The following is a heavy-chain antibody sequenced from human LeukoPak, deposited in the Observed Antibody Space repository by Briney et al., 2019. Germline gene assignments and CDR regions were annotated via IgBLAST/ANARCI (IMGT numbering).Heavy chain of an antibody. CDR3: ARVPTTGPRYSSSWYRIYFDY. J-gene: IGHJ4*02. Sequence: GASVKVSCEASGYTFTGYYMHWVRQAPGQGLEWMGRINPNSGGTNYAQKFQGRVTMTRDTSISTAYMELSRLRSDDTAVYYCARVPTTGPRYSSSWYRIYFDYWGQGTLVTVSS. D-gene: IGHD6-13*01. V-gene: IGHV1-2*06. CDR2: INPNSGGT. CDR1: GYTFTGYY.